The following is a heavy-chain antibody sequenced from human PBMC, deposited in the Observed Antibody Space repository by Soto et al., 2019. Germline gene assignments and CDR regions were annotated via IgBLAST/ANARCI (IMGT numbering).Heavy chain of an antibody. CDR2: IYYSGST. J-gene: IGHJ6*02. D-gene: IGHD2-15*01. CDR3: ARMSVAATPTHYGMDV. CDR1: GGSISSSSYY. Sequence: SETLSLTCTVSGGSISSSSYYWGWIRQPPGKGLEWIGSIYYSGSTYYNPSLKSRVTISVVTSKNQFSLKLSSVTAADTAVYYCARMSVAATPTHYGMDVWGQGTTVTVSS. V-gene: IGHV4-39*01.